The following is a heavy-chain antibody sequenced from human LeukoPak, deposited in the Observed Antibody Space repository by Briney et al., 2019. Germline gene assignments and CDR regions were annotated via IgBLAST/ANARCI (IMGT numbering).Heavy chain of an antibody. Sequence: PGGSLRLSCAASGFTFSRYWMSWVRQAPGKGLEWVANIKQDGREKYYGDSVKGRFTISRDNAKNSLYLQMNSLRVEDTAVYYCAGEQWLEDYWGQGTLVTVSS. CDR1: GFTFSRYW. CDR2: IKQDGREK. D-gene: IGHD6-19*01. CDR3: AGEQWLEDY. V-gene: IGHV3-7*04. J-gene: IGHJ4*02.